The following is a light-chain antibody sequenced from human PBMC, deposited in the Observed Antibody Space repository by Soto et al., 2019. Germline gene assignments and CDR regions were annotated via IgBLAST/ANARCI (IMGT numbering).Light chain of an antibody. CDR2: ASS. Sequence: QSALTQPASVSGSPGQSITISCTGTSSDVGSYNYVSWYQHHPGKAPRLMIYASSNRPSGVSHRFSGSRSGNTASLTISGLQAEDEADYYCISYTSSNFWVFGEGTKVTVL. CDR3: ISYTSSNFWV. CDR1: SSDVGSYNY. V-gene: IGLV2-14*01. J-gene: IGLJ3*02.